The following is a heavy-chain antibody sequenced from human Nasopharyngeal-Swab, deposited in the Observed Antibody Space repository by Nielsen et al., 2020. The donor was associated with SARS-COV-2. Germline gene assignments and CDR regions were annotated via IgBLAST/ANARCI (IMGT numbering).Heavy chain of an antibody. D-gene: IGHD2-2*01. CDR2: INPDSGDT. J-gene: IGHJ5*02. Sequence: ASVKVSCKTSGYTFTDYYIHWLRQVPGQGLEWVGCINPDSGDTRYAQKFQGRVTMTRDTSTSTVSMELSSLRSEDTAVYYCAREDIGVVPVAMGYNWFDPWGQGTLVTVSS. CDR1: GYTFTDYY. CDR3: AREDIGVVPVAMGYNWFDP. V-gene: IGHV1-2*02.